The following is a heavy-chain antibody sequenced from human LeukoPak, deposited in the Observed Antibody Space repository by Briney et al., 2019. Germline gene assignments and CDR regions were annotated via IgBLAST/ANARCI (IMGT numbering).Heavy chain of an antibody. V-gene: IGHV1-69*05. CDR2: IIPIFGTA. D-gene: IGHD3-10*01. J-gene: IGHJ5*02. CDR1: GGTFSSYA. Sequence: ASVKVSRKASGGTFSSYAISWVRQAPGQGLEWMGGIIPIFGTANYAQKFQGRVTITTDESTSTAYMELSSLRSEDTAVYYCARERIGRFDPWGQGTLVTVSS. CDR3: ARERIGRFDP.